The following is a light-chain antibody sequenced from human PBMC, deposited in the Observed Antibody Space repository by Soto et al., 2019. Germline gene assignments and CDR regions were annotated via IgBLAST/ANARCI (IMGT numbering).Light chain of an antibody. CDR3: QQYNSVSQT. CDR1: QNIHYW. Sequence: DIQMTQSPSALSVSVGDRVTITCRASQNIHYWLAWYQQKPGKAPKLLIYQASDLESGVPSRVSGSGSGTEFTLSISSLQPDDFATYYCQQYNSVSQTFGPGTRVEIK. CDR2: QAS. V-gene: IGKV1-5*03. J-gene: IGKJ1*01.